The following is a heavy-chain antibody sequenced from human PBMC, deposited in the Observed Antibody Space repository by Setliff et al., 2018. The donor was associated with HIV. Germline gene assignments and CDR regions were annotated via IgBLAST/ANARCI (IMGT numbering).Heavy chain of an antibody. CDR3: HCFMAG. V-gene: IGHV3-74*03. CDR2: INSDGSTT. Sequence: PGGSLRLSCAASEFSFSTSWMHWVRQAPGKGLVWVSTINSDGSTTTYADSVKGRFTISRDNAKNMLYLQMNSLRGEDTAVYYCHCFMAGWGKGTTVTVSS. CDR1: EFSFSTSW. J-gene: IGHJ6*03.